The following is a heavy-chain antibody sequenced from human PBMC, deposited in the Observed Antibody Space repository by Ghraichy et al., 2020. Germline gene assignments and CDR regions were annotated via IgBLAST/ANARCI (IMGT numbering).Heavy chain of an antibody. V-gene: IGHV3-48*02. CDR3: AKGYCSSTSCFPTDS. CDR2: ISSGSSTI. D-gene: IGHD2-2*01. J-gene: IGHJ4*02. CDR1: GFIFSSYS. Sequence: GGSLRLSCAASGFIFSSYSMNWVRQAPGKGLEWVSYISSGSSTIYYADSVKGRFTISRDNAKNSLYLQMNSLRDEDTAVYYCAKGYCSSTSCFPTDSWGQGTLVTVSS.